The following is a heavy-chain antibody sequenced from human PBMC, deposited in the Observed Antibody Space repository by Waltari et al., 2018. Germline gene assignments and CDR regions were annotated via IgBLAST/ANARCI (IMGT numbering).Heavy chain of an antibody. CDR1: GGSISSGSYY. CDR3: ARHHYFWSGGWFDP. D-gene: IGHD3-3*01. V-gene: IGHV4-61*02. J-gene: IGHJ5*02. CDR2: IYTSVGT. Sequence: QVQLQESGPGLVKPSQTLSLTCTVSGGSISSGSYYWSWIRQPAWKGLEWIGRIYTSVGTTYNPSLKIRVTISVDPSKHHFSLKLRSVTAADTAVYYCARHHYFWSGGWFDPWGQGTLVTVSS.